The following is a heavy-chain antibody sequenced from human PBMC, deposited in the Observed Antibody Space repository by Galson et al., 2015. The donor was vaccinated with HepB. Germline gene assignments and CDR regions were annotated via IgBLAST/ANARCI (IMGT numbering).Heavy chain of an antibody. CDR2: ISSNGGST. J-gene: IGHJ2*01. Sequence: SLRLSCAASGFTFSSYAMHWVRQAPGKGLEYVSAISSNGGSTYYADSVKGRFTISRDNSKNTLYLQMSSLRAEDTAVYYCVKEENGYWYFDLWGRGTLVTVSS. CDR3: VKEENGYWYFDL. D-gene: IGHD1-1*01. V-gene: IGHV3-64D*06. CDR1: GFTFSSYA.